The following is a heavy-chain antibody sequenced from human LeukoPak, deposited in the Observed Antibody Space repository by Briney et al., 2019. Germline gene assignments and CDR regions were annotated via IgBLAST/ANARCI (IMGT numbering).Heavy chain of an antibody. Sequence: GGSLRLSCAASGFTFSNCGMHWVRQAPGKGLEWVAIVANDGNNDYYGDSVKGRFTVSRDNSKNTLYLQMNGLRGEDTAVYYCAKEGPKYYFDYWGQGTLVTVSS. CDR1: GFTFSNCG. J-gene: IGHJ4*02. CDR3: AKEGPKYYFDY. V-gene: IGHV3-30*18. CDR2: VANDGNND.